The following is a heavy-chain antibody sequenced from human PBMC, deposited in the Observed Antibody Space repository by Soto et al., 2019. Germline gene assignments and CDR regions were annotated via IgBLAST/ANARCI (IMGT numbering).Heavy chain of an antibody. CDR2: INHSGST. Sequence: SETLSLTCAVYGGSFSGYYWSWIRQPPGKGLEWIGEINHSGSTNYNPSLKSRVTISVDTSKNQFSLKLSSVTAADTAVYYCARGVIAARVNFDYWGQGTLVTVSS. V-gene: IGHV4-34*01. CDR1: GGSFSGYY. J-gene: IGHJ4*02. CDR3: ARGVIAARVNFDY. D-gene: IGHD6-6*01.